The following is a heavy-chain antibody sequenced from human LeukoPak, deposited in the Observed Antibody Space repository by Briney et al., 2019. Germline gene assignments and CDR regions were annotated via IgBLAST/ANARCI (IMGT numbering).Heavy chain of an antibody. J-gene: IGHJ4*02. CDR2: INPDNGGT. CDR3: ARDPSNSGYDYLYYFDY. D-gene: IGHD5-12*01. Sequence: ASVKVSCKTSGYTFTGYYMHWVRQAPGQGLEWMGWINPDNGGTNYAQKFQGRVTMTRDMSISTAYMELSRLRSDDTAVYYCARDPSNSGYDYLYYFDYWGQGTLVTVSS. V-gene: IGHV1-2*02. CDR1: GYTFTGYY.